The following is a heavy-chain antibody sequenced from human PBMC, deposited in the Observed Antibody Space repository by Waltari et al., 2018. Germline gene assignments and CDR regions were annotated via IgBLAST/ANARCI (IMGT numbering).Heavy chain of an antibody. Sequence: QAQLVQSGAEGKKPGASVKVSCKASGYTFTGYYMHWVLQAPGHGLEWMGRINPNSGGTNYAQKFQGRVTMTRETSISTAYMELSRLRSDDTAVYYCATVPYYDILTAPDYWGQGTLVTVSS. V-gene: IGHV1-2*06. J-gene: IGHJ4*02. CDR2: INPNSGGT. CDR3: ATVPYYDILTAPDY. CDR1: GYTFTGYY. D-gene: IGHD3-9*01.